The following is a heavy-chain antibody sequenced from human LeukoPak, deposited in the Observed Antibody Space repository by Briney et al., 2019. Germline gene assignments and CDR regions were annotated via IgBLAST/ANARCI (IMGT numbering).Heavy chain of an antibody. J-gene: IGHJ5*02. CDR3: AKGGTTVVDH. CDR2: ISSNGATT. CDR1: GFTFNRFY. D-gene: IGHD4-23*01. Sequence: GGSLRLSCSASGFTFNRFYLHWVRQAPGKGLEFVSHISSNGATTYYADSVKGRFTISRDNSKNTLYLQMSSLRADDTAVYYCAKGGTTVVDHWGQGTLVTVSS. V-gene: IGHV3-64D*06.